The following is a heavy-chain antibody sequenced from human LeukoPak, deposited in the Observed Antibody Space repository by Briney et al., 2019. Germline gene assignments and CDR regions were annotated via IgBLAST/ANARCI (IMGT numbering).Heavy chain of an antibody. J-gene: IGHJ4*02. CDR2: IYYSGRT. CDR1: GGSISSSAYH. D-gene: IGHD3-9*01. V-gene: IGHV4-39*07. CDR3: ARASPYYDILTGYYTSYYFDY. Sequence: PSETLSLTCTVSGGSISSSAYHWGWIRQPPGKGLEWIGSIYYSGRTYYNLSLKSRATISVDTSKNQFSLKLSSVTAADTAVYYCARASPYYDILTGYYTSYYFDYWGQGTLVTVSS.